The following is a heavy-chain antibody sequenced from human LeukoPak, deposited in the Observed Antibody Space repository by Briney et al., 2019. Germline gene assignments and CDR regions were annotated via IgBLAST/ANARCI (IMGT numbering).Heavy chain of an antibody. Sequence: ASVKVSCKASGYTFTSYDINWVRQAPGQGLEWMGWMNPNSGNTGYAQKFQGRVTMTRDPSISTAYMELSRLRSGDTAVYYCARDRKVDTARGSFYYWGQGTLVTVSS. V-gene: IGHV1-8*01. CDR2: MNPNSGNT. J-gene: IGHJ4*02. CDR1: GYTFTSYD. D-gene: IGHD5-18*01. CDR3: ARDRKVDTARGSFYY.